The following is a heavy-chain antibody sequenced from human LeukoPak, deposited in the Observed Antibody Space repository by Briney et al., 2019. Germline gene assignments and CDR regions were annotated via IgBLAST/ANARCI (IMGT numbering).Heavy chain of an antibody. Sequence: GGSLRLSCAASGFTFSSYAMSWVRQAPGKGVEWVSAISGSGGSTYYADSVKGRFTISSDNSKNTLYLQMNSLRAEDTAVYYCAKDQYYDFWSGYSFRNNWFDPWGQGTLVTVSS. D-gene: IGHD3-3*01. CDR3: AKDQYYDFWSGYSFRNNWFDP. CDR2: ISGSGGST. CDR1: GFTFSSYA. V-gene: IGHV3-23*01. J-gene: IGHJ5*02.